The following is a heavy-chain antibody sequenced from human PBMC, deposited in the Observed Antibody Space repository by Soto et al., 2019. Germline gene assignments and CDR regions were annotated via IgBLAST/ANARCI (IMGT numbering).Heavy chain of an antibody. CDR3: ARQLYCSSTSCYGGHYYYYYGMDV. J-gene: IGHJ6*02. D-gene: IGHD2-2*01. CDR2: IYPGDSDT. Sequence: GESLKISCKGSGYSFTSYWIGWVRQMPGKGLEWMGIIYPGDSDTRYSPSFQGQVTISADKSISTAYLQWSSLKASDTAMYYCARQLYCSSTSCYGGHYYYYYGMDVWGQGTTVTVSS. V-gene: IGHV5-51*01. CDR1: GYSFTSYW.